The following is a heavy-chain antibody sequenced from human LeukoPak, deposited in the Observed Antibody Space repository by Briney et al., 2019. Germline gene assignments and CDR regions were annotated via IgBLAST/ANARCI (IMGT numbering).Heavy chain of an antibody. CDR3: ARAPYDILTGYYSFDY. V-gene: IGHV4-59*01. D-gene: IGHD3-9*01. CDR2: IYYSGST. J-gene: IGHJ4*02. CDR1: GGSISSYY. Sequence: PSETLSLTCTASGGSISSYYWSWIRQPPGKGLEWIGYIYYSGSTNYNPSLKSRVTISVDTSKNQFSLKLSSVTAADTAVYYCARAPYDILTGYYSFDYWGQGTLVTVSS.